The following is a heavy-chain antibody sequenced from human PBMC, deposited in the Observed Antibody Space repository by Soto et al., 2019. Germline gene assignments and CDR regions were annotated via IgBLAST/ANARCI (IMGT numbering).Heavy chain of an antibody. D-gene: IGHD1-1*01. J-gene: IGHJ4*02. CDR3: ARDSGGTTGMTDYFDY. CDR1: GFSFSDYY. V-gene: IGHV3-11*01. Sequence: QVQLVESGGGLVKPGGSLRLSCAASGFSFSDYYMNWIRQAPGKGLEWVSYISSSGTTIYYADSVKGRFTISRDNAKNSLYLQMNSLRAEDRAVYYCARDSGGTTGMTDYFDYWGQGTLVTVSS. CDR2: ISSSGTTI.